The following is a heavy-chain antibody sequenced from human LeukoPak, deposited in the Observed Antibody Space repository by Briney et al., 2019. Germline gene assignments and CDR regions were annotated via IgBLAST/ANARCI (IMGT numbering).Heavy chain of an antibody. Sequence: GGSLRLSCAASGFTFSSYELHWVRQAPGKGLEWISYISSSSTIIKYADSVRGRFTISRDDARESLYLQMSSLRADDTAIYYCGASRQYVGAFDIWGQGTLVTVSS. CDR2: ISSSSTII. D-gene: IGHD3-16*01. CDR3: GASRQYVGAFDI. V-gene: IGHV3-48*03. CDR1: GFTFSSYE. J-gene: IGHJ3*02.